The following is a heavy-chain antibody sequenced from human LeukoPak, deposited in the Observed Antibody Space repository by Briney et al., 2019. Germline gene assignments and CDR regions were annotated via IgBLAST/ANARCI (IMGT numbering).Heavy chain of an antibody. Sequence: SETLSLTCTVSGGSISSYYWSWIRQPPGKGLEWIGYIYYSGSTNYNPSLKSRVTISVDTSKNQFSLKLSSVTAADTAVYYCAREPVVPAANAFDIWGQGTMVTVSS. CDR2: IYYSGST. J-gene: IGHJ3*02. V-gene: IGHV4-59*01. D-gene: IGHD2-2*01. CDR1: GGSISSYY. CDR3: AREPVVPAANAFDI.